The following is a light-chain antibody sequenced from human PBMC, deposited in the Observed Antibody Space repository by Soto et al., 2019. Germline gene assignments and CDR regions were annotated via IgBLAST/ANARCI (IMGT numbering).Light chain of an antibody. V-gene: IGKV3-15*01. CDR2: CAS. CDR3: QQYNMWPRT. Sequence: EIVMTQSPATLSVSPGERATLSCRASQSLGTNLAWFQQKPGQVPRLLIHCASTRATGVPARFSGSGSGTAFTLTINSLQSEDFAVYYCQQYNMWPRTFGQGTKVDVK. CDR1: QSLGTN. J-gene: IGKJ1*01.